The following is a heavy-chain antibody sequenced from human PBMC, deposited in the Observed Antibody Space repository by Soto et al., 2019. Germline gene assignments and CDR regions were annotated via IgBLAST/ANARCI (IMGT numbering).Heavy chain of an antibody. CDR2: VNPNSGST. Sequence: ASVKVSCKASGYTFTSYDVNWVRLAPGQGLEWMGWVNPNSGSTDYAQKFQGRVTMTRNISISTAYMELSSLRSEDTAVYYCASRVGAPSFYFDYWG. J-gene: IGHJ4*01. D-gene: IGHD1-26*01. CDR1: GYTFTSYD. CDR3: ASRVGAPSFYFDY. V-gene: IGHV1-8*01.